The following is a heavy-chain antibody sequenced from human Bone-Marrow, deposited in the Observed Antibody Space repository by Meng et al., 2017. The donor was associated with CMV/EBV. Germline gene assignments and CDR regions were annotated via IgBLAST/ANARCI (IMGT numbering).Heavy chain of an antibody. J-gene: IGHJ4*02. CDR3: ARGWRLRVDY. V-gene: IGHV3-23*01. D-gene: IGHD4-17*01. CDR1: GFTFSSYA. Sequence: GGSLRLSCAASGFTFSSYAMNWVRQAPGKGLEWVSAISGSGGSTNYADSVKGRFTISRDNSKNTLYLQMNSLRAEDTAVYYCARGWRLRVDYWGQGKLVNVSS. CDR2: ISGSGGST.